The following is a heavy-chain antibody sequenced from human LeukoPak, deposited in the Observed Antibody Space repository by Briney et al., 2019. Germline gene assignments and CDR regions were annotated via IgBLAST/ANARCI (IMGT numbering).Heavy chain of an antibody. D-gene: IGHD2/OR15-2a*01. CDR3: ARSRGMPRIDD. Sequence: GGSLRLSCAASGISFSDYWMHWVRQPPGKGLMWVSRINGDGTGTTYAGSVKGRFTISRDNAKNTVYLQMNSLRAEDTAVYYCARSRGMPRIDDWGQGALVTVAS. J-gene: IGHJ4*02. CDR2: INGDGTGT. V-gene: IGHV3-74*01. CDR1: GISFSDYW.